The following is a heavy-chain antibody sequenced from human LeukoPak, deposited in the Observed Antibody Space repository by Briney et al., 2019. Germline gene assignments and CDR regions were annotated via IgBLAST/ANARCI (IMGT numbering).Heavy chain of an antibody. CDR3: TTSHRGV. CDR2: IKSKTDGGTT. V-gene: IGHV3-15*07. J-gene: IGHJ3*01. Sequence: GGSLRLSCAASGFTFSTAGMNWVRQAPGKGLEWVGRIKSKTDGGTTDHAEPVKGRFTISRDDSRNMLYLQMNSLKTEDTAVYYCTTSHRGVWGQGTMVTVSS. CDR1: GFTFSTAG.